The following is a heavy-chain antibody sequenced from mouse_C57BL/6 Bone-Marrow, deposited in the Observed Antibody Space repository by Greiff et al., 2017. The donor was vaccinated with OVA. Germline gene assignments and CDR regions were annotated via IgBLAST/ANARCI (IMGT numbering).Heavy chain of an antibody. CDR3: SRSIYYGNYQAWFAD. J-gene: IGHJ3*01. V-gene: IGHV5-12*01. D-gene: IGHD2-1*01. CDR1: GFTFSDYY. Sequence: EVQGVESGGGLVQPGGSLKLSCAASGFTFSDYYMYWVRQTPEKRLEWVAYISNGGGSTYYPDTVKGRFTISRDNAKNTRYLQMSRLKSEDTAMYYCSRSIYYGNYQAWFADWGQGTLVTVSA. CDR2: ISNGGGST.